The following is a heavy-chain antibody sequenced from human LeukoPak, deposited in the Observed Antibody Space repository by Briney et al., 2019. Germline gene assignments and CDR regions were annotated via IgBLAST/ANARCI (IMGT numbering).Heavy chain of an antibody. CDR2: ISSISNHI. Sequence: GGSLRLSCAASGFTFSRYSMNWVRQAPGKGLEWVSSISSISNHIYYADSVKGRFTISRDNAKNSLYLQMNSLRAEDTAIYYCATYRQVLLPFESWGQGTLVTVSS. CDR1: GFTFSRYS. J-gene: IGHJ4*02. D-gene: IGHD2-8*02. V-gene: IGHV3-21*04. CDR3: ATYRQVLLPFES.